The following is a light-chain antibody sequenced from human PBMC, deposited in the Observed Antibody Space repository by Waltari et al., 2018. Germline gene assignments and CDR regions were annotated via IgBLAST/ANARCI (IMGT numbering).Light chain of an antibody. CDR2: RDT. V-gene: IGLV3-9*01. J-gene: IGLJ2*01. CDR3: QVYHSHTIL. CDR1: NIGNKN. Sequence: SYELTQPLSVSVALGQTARITCEGDNIGNKNVHWSQKKPGKAPVLFIYRDTERPPGIPGHFFCSNLGTTASLTISRAQVGDEADYYCQVYHSHTILFGGGTKFTVL.